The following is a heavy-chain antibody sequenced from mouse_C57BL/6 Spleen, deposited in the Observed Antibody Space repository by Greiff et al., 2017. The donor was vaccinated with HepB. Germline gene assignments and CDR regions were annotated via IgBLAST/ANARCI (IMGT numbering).Heavy chain of an antibody. CDR1: GYAFSSYW. J-gene: IGHJ2*01. D-gene: IGHD4-1*01. CDR3: ARSLTGTGDY. Sequence: VQLQQSGAELVKPGASVKISCKASGYAFSSYWMNWVKQRPGKGLEWIGQIYPGDGDTNYNGKFKGKATLTADKSSSTAYVQLSSLTSDDSAVYFCARSLTGTGDYWGQGTTLTVSS. CDR2: IYPGDGDT. V-gene: IGHV1-80*01.